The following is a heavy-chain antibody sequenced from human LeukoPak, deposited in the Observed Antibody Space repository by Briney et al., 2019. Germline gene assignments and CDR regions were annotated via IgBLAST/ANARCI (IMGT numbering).Heavy chain of an antibody. CDR2: IYTSGST. CDR1: GGSISSYY. CDR3: ARELLTYYYDGSGYSYDAFDI. J-gene: IGHJ3*02. V-gene: IGHV4-4*07. D-gene: IGHD3-22*01. Sequence: SETLSLTCTVSGGSISSYYWSWIRQPAGKGLEWIGRIYTSGSTNYNPSLKSRVTMSVDTSKNQFSLKLSSVTAADTAVYYCARELLTYYYDGSGYSYDAFDIWGQGTMVTVSS.